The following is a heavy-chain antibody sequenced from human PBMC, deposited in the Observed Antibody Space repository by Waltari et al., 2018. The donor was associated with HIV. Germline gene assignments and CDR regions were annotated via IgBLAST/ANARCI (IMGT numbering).Heavy chain of an antibody. J-gene: IGHJ1*01. V-gene: IGHV3-23*01. CDR2: ITGSGDSI. CDR1: GFTFSSYA. CDR3: AVHSGSYEVAYLHH. Sequence: EVQVLESGGGLVQPGGSLRLSCVASGFTFSSYAMGWLRQAPGKGLGWVSTITGSGDSIYYAGSVKGRFTISRDNSRDTLFLQMNSLRAEDTALYYCAVHSGSYEVAYLHHWGQGSLLSVSS. D-gene: IGHD1-26*01.